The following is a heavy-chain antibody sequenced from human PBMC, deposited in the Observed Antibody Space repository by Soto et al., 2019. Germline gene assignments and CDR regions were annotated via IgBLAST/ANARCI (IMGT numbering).Heavy chain of an antibody. CDR3: ARYRREAVAGYTLDN. V-gene: IGHV4-59*01. J-gene: IGHJ4*02. Sequence: SETLSLTCTVSGGSISSNYWTWIRQPPGKGLVWIGYVYNSGSTNYNPSLKSRVTISEDTSKSQFSLKVNSMTAADTAVYYCARYRREAVAGYTLDNWGQGILVTVSS. D-gene: IGHD6-13*01. CDR1: GGSISSNY. CDR2: VYNSGST.